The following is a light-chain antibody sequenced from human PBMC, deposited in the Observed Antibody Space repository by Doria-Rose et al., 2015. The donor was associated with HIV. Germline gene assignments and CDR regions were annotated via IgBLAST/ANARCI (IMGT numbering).Light chain of an antibody. CDR3: HQYASSRT. Sequence: TQSPGSLSLSPGERATLSCRASQSVSANYLACYQQRPGQSPRLLIYGASSRPTDIPDRFSGSGSGTDFTLTISRLEPEDFAVYYCHQYASSRTFGQGTKVEIK. CDR1: QSVSANY. J-gene: IGKJ1*01. CDR2: GAS. V-gene: IGKV3-20*01.